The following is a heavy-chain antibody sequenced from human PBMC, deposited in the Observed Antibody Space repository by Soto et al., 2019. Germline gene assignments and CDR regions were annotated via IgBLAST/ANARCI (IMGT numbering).Heavy chain of an antibody. CDR2: INWRGEMI. J-gene: IGHJ6*02. V-gene: IGHV3-9*01. Sequence: EVQLVESGGAMVHPGGSLRLSCVASGFTFDDYSIHWVRQVAGKGLEWVSAINWRGEMIAYADSVNAPSTISSYNAKYYLYRPTCSLRPQDAALYYRARPSIVRSYAIDAWAQEPSVTVPS. CDR3: ARPSIVRSYAIDA. CDR1: GFTFDDYS. D-gene: IGHD3-10*01.